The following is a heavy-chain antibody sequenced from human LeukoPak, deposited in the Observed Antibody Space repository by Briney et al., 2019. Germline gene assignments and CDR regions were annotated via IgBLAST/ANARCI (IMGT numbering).Heavy chain of an antibody. D-gene: IGHD5-12*01. CDR1: GYTFTGYY. J-gene: IGHJ3*02. V-gene: IGHV1-2*04. Sequence: GASVKVSCKASGYTFTGYYMHWVRQAPGQGLEGMGWINPNSGGTNYAQKFQGWVTMTRDTSISTAYMELSRLRSDDTVVYYCARGFLSGGDSGYDLGGPDAFDIWGQGTMVTVSS. CDR3: ARGFLSGGDSGYDLGGPDAFDI. CDR2: INPNSGGT.